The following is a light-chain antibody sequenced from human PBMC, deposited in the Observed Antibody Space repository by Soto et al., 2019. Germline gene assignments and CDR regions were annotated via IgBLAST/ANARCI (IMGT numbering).Light chain of an antibody. J-gene: IGLJ3*02. CDR2: EVS. Sequence: QSALTQPASVSGSPGQSITISCTGTSSDVGGYNYVSWYQQHPGKAPKLMIYEVSDRPSGVSNRFSGSKSGNTASLTISGLQAEDEADYYCSSYTSSTNLMLFGGGTQLTVL. CDR3: SSYTSSTNLML. V-gene: IGLV2-14*01. CDR1: SSDVGGYNY.